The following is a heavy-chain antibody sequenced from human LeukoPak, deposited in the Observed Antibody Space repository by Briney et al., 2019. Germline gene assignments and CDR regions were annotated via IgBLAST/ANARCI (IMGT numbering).Heavy chain of an antibody. Sequence: TSETLSLTCTVSGGSVSSYYWGWIRQPPGKGLEWIGYVYNSGGTNYNPSLKSRLTISVDMSKNQFSLKLSSVTAADTAVYFCARHGGSYSFDYWGKGTLVTVSS. CDR2: VYNSGGT. D-gene: IGHD1-26*01. CDR1: GGSVSSYY. V-gene: IGHV4-59*08. J-gene: IGHJ4*02. CDR3: ARHGGSYSFDY.